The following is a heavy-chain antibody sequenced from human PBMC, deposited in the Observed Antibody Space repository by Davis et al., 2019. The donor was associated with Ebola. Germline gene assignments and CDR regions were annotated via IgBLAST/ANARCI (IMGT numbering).Heavy chain of an antibody. D-gene: IGHD5-12*01. CDR3: ARGGATAPDYYYGMDV. CDR1: GGSISSSNW. V-gene: IGHV4-4*02. CDR2: IYHSGST. Sequence: MPSETLSLTCAVSGGSISSSNWWSWVRQPPGKGLEWIGEIYHSGSTNYNPSLKSRVTISVDTSKNQFSLKLSSVTAADTAVYYCARGGATAPDYYYGMDVWGQGTTVTVSS. J-gene: IGHJ6*02.